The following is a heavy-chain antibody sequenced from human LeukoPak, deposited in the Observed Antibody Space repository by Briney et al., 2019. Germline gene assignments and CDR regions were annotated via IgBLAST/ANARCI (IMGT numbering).Heavy chain of an antibody. CDR3: ARGIRDLGYCSGGSCYSSSYYYYGMDV. J-gene: IGHJ6*02. V-gene: IGHV1-18*04. Sequence: ASVKVSCKASGYTFTGYYMHWVRQAPGQGLEWMGWISAYNGNTNYAQKLQGRVTMTTDTSTSTAYMELRSLRSDDTAVYYCARGIRDLGYCSGGSCYSSSYYYYGMDVWGQGTTVTVSS. D-gene: IGHD2-15*01. CDR1: GYTFTGYY. CDR2: ISAYNGNT.